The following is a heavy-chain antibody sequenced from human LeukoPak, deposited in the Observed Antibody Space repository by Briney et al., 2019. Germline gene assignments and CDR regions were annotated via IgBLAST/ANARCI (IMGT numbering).Heavy chain of an antibody. CDR2: FDPEDGET. V-gene: IGHV1-24*01. J-gene: IGHJ4*02. CDR1: GYTLTELS. CDR3: ATDLRSSSGWLRAPVLGPYNY. D-gene: IGHD6-19*01. Sequence: ASVKVSCKVSGYTLTELSMHWVRQAPGKGLEWMGGFDPEDGETIYAQKSQGRVTMTEDTSTDTAYMELSSLRSEDTAVYYCATDLRSSSGWLRAPVLGPYNYWGQGTLVTVSS.